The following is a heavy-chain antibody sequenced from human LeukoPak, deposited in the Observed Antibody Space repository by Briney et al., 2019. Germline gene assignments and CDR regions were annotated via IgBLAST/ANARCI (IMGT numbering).Heavy chain of an antibody. D-gene: IGHD5-18*01. CDR3: ARHTDTAMVTDSFDY. J-gene: IGHJ4*02. Sequence: PSETLSLTCTVSGGSISSSSYYWGWIRQPPGKGLEWIGSIYYSGSTYYNPSLKSRVTISVDTSKNQFSLKLSSVTAADTAVYYCARHTDTAMVTDSFDYWGRGALVTVSS. CDR1: GGSISSSSYY. CDR2: IYYSGST. V-gene: IGHV4-39*01.